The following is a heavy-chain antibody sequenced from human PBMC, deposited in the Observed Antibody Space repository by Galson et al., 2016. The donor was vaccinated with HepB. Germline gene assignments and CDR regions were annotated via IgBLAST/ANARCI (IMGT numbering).Heavy chain of an antibody. CDR2: IYPGDSDT. V-gene: IGHV5-51*01. D-gene: IGHD2-15*01. CDR3: ARLERYCSGGSCYPTYFDY. Sequence: SGAEVKKPGESLKISCQGSGYSFTSYWIGWVRQMPGKGLEWMGIIYPGDSDTRYSPSFQGPVTFSADKSIRTAYLPCSLKASDTARYYCARLERYCSGGSCYPTYFDYWGQGTLVTVSS. CDR1: GYSFTSYW. J-gene: IGHJ4*02.